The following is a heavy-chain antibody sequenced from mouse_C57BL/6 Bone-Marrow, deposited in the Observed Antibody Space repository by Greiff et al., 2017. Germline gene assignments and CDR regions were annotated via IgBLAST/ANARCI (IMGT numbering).Heavy chain of an antibody. V-gene: IGHV14-1*01. J-gene: IGHJ2*01. CDR2: IDPEDGDT. CDR3: TTWGLTGRVFDY. D-gene: IGHD4-1*01. Sequence: VQLQQSGAELVRPGASVKLSCTASGFNIKDYYMHWVKQRPEQGLEWIGRIDPEDGDTEYAPKFQGKATMTADTSSNTAYLQLSSLTSEDTAVYYCTTWGLTGRVFDYWGQGTTLTVSS. CDR1: GFNIKDYY.